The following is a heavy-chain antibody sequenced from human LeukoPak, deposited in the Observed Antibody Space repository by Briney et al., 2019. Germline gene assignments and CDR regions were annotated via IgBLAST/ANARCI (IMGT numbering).Heavy chain of an antibody. J-gene: IGHJ6*03. Sequence: ASVTVSCKSSGYTYTSYYMHWGRQAPGQGLEWMGIINPSGGSTSYAQKFQGRVTMTRDMSTSTVYMELSSLRSEDTAVYYCARNWRRCSITSCPTKLYYYYMDVWGKGTTVTVSS. CDR3: ARNWRRCSITSCPTKLYYYYMDV. D-gene: IGHD2-2*01. CDR2: INPSGGST. V-gene: IGHV1-46*01. CDR1: GYTYTSYY.